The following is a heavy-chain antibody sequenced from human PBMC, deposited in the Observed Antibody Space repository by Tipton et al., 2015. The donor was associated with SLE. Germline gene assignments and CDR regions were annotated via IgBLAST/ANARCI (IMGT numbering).Heavy chain of an antibody. CDR2: ISDGGGT. Sequence: TLSLTCSVSGGSISSNYWIWIRQPQGKGLEWIGYISDGGGTNHNPSLKSRVTISVDPAKNQFSLKLTSVTAAETAVYYCARGMLTWRGAIYGMDVWGQGTTVTVSS. J-gene: IGHJ6*02. CDR3: ARGMLTWRGAIYGMDV. V-gene: IGHV4-59*08. CDR1: GGSISSNY. D-gene: IGHD2-8*01.